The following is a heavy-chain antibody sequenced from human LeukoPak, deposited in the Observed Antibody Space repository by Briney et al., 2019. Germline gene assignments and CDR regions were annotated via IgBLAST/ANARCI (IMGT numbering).Heavy chain of an antibody. CDR2: TYYRSKWYN. J-gene: IGHJ4*02. D-gene: IGHD5-12*01. V-gene: IGHV6-1*01. CDR1: GDSVSSNSAA. Sequence: SQTLSLTCAISGDSVSSNSAAWNWIRQSPSRGLEWLGRTYYRSKWYNEATASVKSRITINPDTSKNQFSLKLSSVTAADTAVYYCARHGYGGFDYWGQGTLVTVSS. CDR3: ARHGYGGFDY.